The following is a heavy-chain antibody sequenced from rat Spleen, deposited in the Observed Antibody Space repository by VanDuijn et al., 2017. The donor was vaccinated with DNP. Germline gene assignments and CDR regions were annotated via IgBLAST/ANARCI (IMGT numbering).Heavy chain of an antibody. V-gene: IGHV2-27*01. CDR3: AGGSGD. Sequence: QVQLKESGPGLVQPSQTLSLACTVSGFSLTTYHVHWVRQPPGKGLEWMGRIQTGGTTDYNSALKSRLSISRDTSKSQVFLKMNSVQNEYTAMYFCAGGSGDWGPGGMVTVSS. CDR1: GFSLTTYH. J-gene: IGHJ2*01. CDR2: IQTGGTT.